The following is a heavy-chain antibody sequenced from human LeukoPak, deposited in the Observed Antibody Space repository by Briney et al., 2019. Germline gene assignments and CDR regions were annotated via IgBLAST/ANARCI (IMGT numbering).Heavy chain of an antibody. CDR1: GGSISSGGYY. CDR3: ARRFPLRVAARPTAFDY. J-gene: IGHJ4*02. D-gene: IGHD6-6*01. CDR2: INHSGST. Sequence: KASETLSLTCTVSGGSISSGGYYWSWIRQPPGKGLEWIGEINHSGSTNYNPSLKSRVTISVDTSKNQFSLKLSSVTAADTAVYYCARRFPLRVAARPTAFDYWGQGTLVTVSS. V-gene: IGHV4-39*07.